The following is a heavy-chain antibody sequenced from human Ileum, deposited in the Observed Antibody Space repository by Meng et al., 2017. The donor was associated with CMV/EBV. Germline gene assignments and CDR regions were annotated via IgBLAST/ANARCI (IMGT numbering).Heavy chain of an antibody. D-gene: IGHD3-3*01. V-gene: IGHV3-30*02. CDR2: ISYERDAT. CDR3: AKDWSGNYNWFNS. J-gene: IGHJ5*01. CDR1: GFNFANYG. Sequence: GGSLRLSCATSGFNFANYGIHWVRQAPGKGLEWVAYISYERDATYYGDTVWGRFTISRDNYRGTAYLQMNSLRAEDTAMYYCAKDWSGNYNWFNSWGQGTLVTVS.